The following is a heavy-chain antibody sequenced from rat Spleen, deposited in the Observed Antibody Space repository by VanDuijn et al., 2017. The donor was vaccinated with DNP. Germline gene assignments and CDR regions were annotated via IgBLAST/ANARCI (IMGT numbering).Heavy chain of an antibody. CDR2: IWNTGNT. CDR3: ARRDY. V-gene: IGHV2-41*01. J-gene: IGHJ2*01. Sequence: QVQLKESGPGLVQPSQTLSLTCTVAGFSLTTYNVHWVRQPPGKGLEWMGVIWNTGNTRYNSALKSRLSISRDTSKSQVFLKMSSLKTEDTATYYCARRDYWGQGVMVTVSS. CDR1: GFSLTTYN.